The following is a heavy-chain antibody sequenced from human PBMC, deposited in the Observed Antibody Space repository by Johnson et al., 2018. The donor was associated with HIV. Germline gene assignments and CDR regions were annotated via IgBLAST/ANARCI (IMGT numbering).Heavy chain of an antibody. V-gene: IGHV3-23*04. J-gene: IGHJ3*02. CDR1: GFIFSSHA. CDR3: ARENQGYSYRAFDI. Sequence: VQLVESGGGAVQPGGSLRLSCVASGFIFSSHAMNWVRQAPGKGLEWVSGISGGGGSTFYADSVKGRFTISRDNSKNTLHLQMNNLRAEDTATYYCARENQGYSYRAFDIWGQGTMVTVSS. CDR2: ISGGGGST. D-gene: IGHD5-18*01.